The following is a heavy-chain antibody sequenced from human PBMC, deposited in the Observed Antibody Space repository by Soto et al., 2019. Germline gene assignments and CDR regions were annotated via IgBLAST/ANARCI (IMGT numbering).Heavy chain of an antibody. Sequence: EVQLVESGGGLAQPGGSLRLSCAASGFTIRNYDMHWVRQTTGKGLEWVSGIGDIDDPYYADSVKGRLTISREIAKNSLYLRKDGLRDGDSRVYYAARGPPSVRERTYYYRMDGWGQGNTVNVSS. J-gene: IGHJ6*02. CDR1: GFTIRNYD. CDR2: IGDIDDP. D-gene: IGHD3-16*02. CDR3: ARGPPSVRERTYYYRMDG. V-gene: IGHV3-13*05.